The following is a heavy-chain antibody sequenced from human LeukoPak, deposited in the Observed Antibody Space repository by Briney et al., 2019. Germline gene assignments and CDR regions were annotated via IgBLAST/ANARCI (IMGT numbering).Heavy chain of an antibody. CDR2: IGNSGAVT. V-gene: IGHV3-23*01. Sequence: GGSLRLSCAASGFTFSSYAMIWFRQAPGKGLDWVSIIGNSGAVTYNADSVKGRFTISRDNFKNTLFLQMNSLRAEDTTIYYCAKRSIVGTTRAAFDIWGQGTMVTVSS. CDR1: GFTFSSYA. J-gene: IGHJ3*02. D-gene: IGHD1-26*01. CDR3: AKRSIVGTTRAAFDI.